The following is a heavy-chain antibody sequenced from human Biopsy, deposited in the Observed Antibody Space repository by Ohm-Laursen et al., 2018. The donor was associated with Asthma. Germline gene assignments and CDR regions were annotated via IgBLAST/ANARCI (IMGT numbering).Heavy chain of an antibody. CDR3: ARKAGSCISRTCYSLDF. D-gene: IGHD2-2*01. CDR2: INFVFGTT. J-gene: IGHJ4*02. V-gene: IGHV1-69*13. CDR1: GGTFNTYV. Sequence: SSVKVSCNSLGGTFNTYVMGWVRQAPGQGLEWMGGINFVFGTTTYPQKFQDRVTITADDSTSTVYMELSSLRSEDTAVYYCARKAGSCISRTCYSLDFWGQGTLVTVSS.